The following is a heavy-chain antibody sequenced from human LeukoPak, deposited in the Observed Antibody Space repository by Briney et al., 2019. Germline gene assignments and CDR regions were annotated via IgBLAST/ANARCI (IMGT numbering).Heavy chain of an antibody. Sequence: LVKVSCKASGGTFSSYAISWVRQAPGQGLEWMGRIIPIFGTANYAQKFQGRVTITTDESTSTAYMELSSLRSEDTAVYYCARGVAEMATIRFDYWGQGTLVTVSS. J-gene: IGHJ4*02. V-gene: IGHV1-69*05. CDR3: ARGVAEMATIRFDY. CDR1: GGTFSSYA. D-gene: IGHD5-24*01. CDR2: IIPIFGTA.